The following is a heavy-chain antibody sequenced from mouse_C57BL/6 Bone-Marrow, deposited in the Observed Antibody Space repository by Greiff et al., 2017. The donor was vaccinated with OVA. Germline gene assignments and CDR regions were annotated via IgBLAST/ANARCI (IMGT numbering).Heavy chain of an antibody. CDR3: ARSDSSPWFAY. V-gene: IGHV1-82*01. D-gene: IGHD3-3*01. J-gene: IGHJ3*01. CDR1: GYAFSSSW. CDR2: IYPGDGDT. Sequence: QVQLQQSGPELVKPGASVKISCKASGYAFSSSWMNWVKQRPGKGLEWIGRIYPGDGDTNYNGKFKGKATLTADKSSSTAYMQLSSLASEDSAVYFCARSDSSPWFAYWGQGTLVTVSA.